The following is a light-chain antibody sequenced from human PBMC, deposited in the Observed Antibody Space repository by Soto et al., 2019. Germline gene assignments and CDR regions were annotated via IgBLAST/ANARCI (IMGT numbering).Light chain of an antibody. Sequence: QSALTQPPSASGSPGQSVTISCTATSSDVGGYNYVSWYQQHPGKVPKLMVYEVNNRPSGVPDRFSGSKSGNTASLTVSGLQAEDEADYYCTSYAGGNNVFGTGTKVTVL. CDR2: EVN. V-gene: IGLV2-8*01. J-gene: IGLJ1*01. CDR1: SSDVGGYNY. CDR3: TSYAGGNNV.